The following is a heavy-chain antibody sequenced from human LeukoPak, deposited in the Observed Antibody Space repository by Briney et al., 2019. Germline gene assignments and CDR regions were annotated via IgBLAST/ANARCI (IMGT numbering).Heavy chain of an antibody. V-gene: IGHV3-11*01. D-gene: IGHD6-19*01. CDR2: VSSSGSTI. Sequence: GGSLRLSCAASGFTFSDYYMSWIRQAPGKGLEWVSYVSSSGSTIYYADSVEGRFTISRDNAKNSLYLQMNSLRAEDTAVYYCARDRGIAVVGTCFDYWGQGTLVTVSS. CDR1: GFTFSDYY. CDR3: ARDRGIAVVGTCFDY. J-gene: IGHJ4*02.